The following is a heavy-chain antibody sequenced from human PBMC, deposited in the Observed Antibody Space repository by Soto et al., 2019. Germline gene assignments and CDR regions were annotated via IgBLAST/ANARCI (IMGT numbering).Heavy chain of an antibody. V-gene: IGHV3-21*01. Sequence: EVQLVESGGGLVKPGGSLRLSCAASGFTFSSYSMNWVRQAPGKGLEWVSSISSSSSYIYYADSVKGRFTISRDNAKNSLYLQMNSLRAEDTAVYYWAGGVRGIAAPWFDPWGPGTLVTVSA. CDR3: AGGVRGIAAPWFDP. J-gene: IGHJ5*02. D-gene: IGHD6-13*01. CDR1: GFTFSSYS. CDR2: ISSSSSYI.